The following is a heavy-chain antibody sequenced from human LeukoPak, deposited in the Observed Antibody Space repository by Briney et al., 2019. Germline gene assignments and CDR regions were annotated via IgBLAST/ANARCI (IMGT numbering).Heavy chain of an antibody. CDR2: ISYDGSNK. CDR3: ARGGGLRAYYFDY. J-gene: IGHJ4*02. D-gene: IGHD5-24*01. CDR1: GFTFSSYA. V-gene: IGHV3-30*04. Sequence: GRSLRLSCAASGFTFSSYAMHWVRQAPGKGLEWVAVISYDGSNKYYADSVKGRFTISRDNSKNTLYLQMNSLRAEDTAAYYCARGGGLRAYYFDYWGQGTLVTVSS.